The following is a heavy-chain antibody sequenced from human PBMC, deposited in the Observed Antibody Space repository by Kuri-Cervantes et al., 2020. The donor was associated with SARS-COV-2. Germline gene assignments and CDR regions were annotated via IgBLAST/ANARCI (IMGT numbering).Heavy chain of an antibody. J-gene: IGHJ5*02. V-gene: IGHV3-7*03. Sequence: GESLKISCAASGFTFSSYSMNWVRQAPGKGLEWVANIKQDGSEKYYVDSVKGRFTISRDNAKNSLYLQMNSLRAEDTAVYYCARDKLRGWFDPWGQGTLVTVSS. CDR2: IKQDGSEK. CDR3: ARDKLRGWFDP. D-gene: IGHD4-17*01. CDR1: GFTFSSYS.